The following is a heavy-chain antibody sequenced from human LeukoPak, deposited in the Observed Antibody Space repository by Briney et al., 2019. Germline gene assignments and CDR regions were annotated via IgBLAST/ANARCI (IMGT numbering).Heavy chain of an antibody. CDR2: ISSSSSYI. CDR3: ARDYGSVKRYDILTGYSPGYFDY. V-gene: IGHV3-21*04. J-gene: IGHJ4*02. CDR1: GFTFSSYS. D-gene: IGHD3-9*01. Sequence: PGGSVRLLCAASGFTFSSYSMNWVRQAPGKGLEWLTSISSSSSYIYYADSVKGRFTISRDNAKNSLSIQMNSLRAEDTAVYYCARDYGSVKRYDILTGYSPGYFDYWGQGTLVTASS.